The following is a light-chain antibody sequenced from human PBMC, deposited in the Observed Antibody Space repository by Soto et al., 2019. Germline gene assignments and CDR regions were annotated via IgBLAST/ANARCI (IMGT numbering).Light chain of an antibody. V-gene: IGKV1-5*01. J-gene: IGKJ2*01. CDR1: QSINSW. Sequence: DIQMTQSPSTLSASVGDRVTITCRASQSINSWLAWYQEKPGKGPKVLIYDASTLESGVSSRCSGSRSGTEFILTISSLQPDDFATYFCQQYNDSPYTFGQGTKLEIK. CDR3: QQYNDSPYT. CDR2: DAS.